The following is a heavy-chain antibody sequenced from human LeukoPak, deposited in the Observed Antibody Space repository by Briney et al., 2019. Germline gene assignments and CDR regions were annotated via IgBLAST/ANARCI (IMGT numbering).Heavy chain of an antibody. J-gene: IGHJ6*03. CDR3: ASQAPYYYYMDV. CDR2: IYYSGST. Sequence: KPSETLSLTCTVSGGSISSYYWSWIRQPPGKGLEWIGYIYYSGSTNYNPSLKSRVTISVDTSKNQFSLKLNSVTAADTAVYYCASQAPYYYYMDVWGKGTTVTVSS. CDR1: GGSISSYY. V-gene: IGHV4-59*01.